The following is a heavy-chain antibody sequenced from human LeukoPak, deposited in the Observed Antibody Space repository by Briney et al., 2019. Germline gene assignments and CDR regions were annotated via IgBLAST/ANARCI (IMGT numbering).Heavy chain of an antibody. D-gene: IGHD2-2*01. J-gene: IGHJ3*02. V-gene: IGHV4-39*01. CDR2: IYYSGST. CDR1: GGSISSSSYD. Sequence: TETLSLTCTVSGGSISSSSYDWGCIRQPPGKGLEWIGSIYYSGSTYYNPSLKSRVTISVDTSKNQFSLRLSSVTAADTAVYYCARHVRSVVVPAAILDAFDIWGQGTMVTVSS. CDR3: ARHVRSVVVPAAILDAFDI.